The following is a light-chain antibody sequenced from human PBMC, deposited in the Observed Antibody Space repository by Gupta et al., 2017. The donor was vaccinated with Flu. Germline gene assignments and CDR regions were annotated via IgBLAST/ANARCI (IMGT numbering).Light chain of an antibody. CDR2: EVN. CDR3: CSYSYSSTYV. J-gene: IGLJ1*01. V-gene: IGLV2-14*01. CDR1: TSDIGYTNY. Sequence: QSALTQPASVSGSPGQSITISSTRTTSDIGYTNYVSWYQHPPGKAPKLMIYEVNNRPSGVSHRFSGSKAGNTAALTISGLQTEDEADYYCCSYSYSSTYVFGTGTYVTVL.